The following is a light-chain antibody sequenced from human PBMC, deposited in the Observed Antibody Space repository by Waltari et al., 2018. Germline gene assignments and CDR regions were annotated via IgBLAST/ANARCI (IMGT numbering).Light chain of an antibody. CDR2: EVS. V-gene: IGLV2-14*01. Sequence: QSALTQPASVSGSPGQSITISCSGTDSDVGAYDFVSWYQQHPGKAPHLIIYEVSNRPSGISNRFSASKSSNTASLTISELQAEDEADYYCSSYTTSSAPGVFGTGTRVTVL. J-gene: IGLJ1*01. CDR3: SSYTTSSAPGV. CDR1: DSDVGAYDF.